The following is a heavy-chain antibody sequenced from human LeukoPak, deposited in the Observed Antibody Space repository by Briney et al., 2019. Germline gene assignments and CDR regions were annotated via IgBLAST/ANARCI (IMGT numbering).Heavy chain of an antibody. CDR3: AKDKERDGYYMGLDV. V-gene: IGHV3-9*01. CDR1: GFTFDDYA. D-gene: IGHD5-24*01. Sequence: GGSLRLSCAASGFTFDDYAMHWVRQAPGKGLEWVSGISWNRSSIGYADSVKGRFTISRDNAKNSLYLQMNSLRAEDTALYYCAKDKERDGYYMGLDVWGKGTTVTVSS. CDR2: ISWNRSSI. J-gene: IGHJ6*04.